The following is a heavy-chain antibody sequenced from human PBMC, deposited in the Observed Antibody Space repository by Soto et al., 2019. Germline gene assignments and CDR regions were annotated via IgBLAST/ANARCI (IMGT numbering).Heavy chain of an antibody. V-gene: IGHV4-59*01. J-gene: IGHJ6*02. CDR2: IYYSGST. CDR3: ARDSGLTSFSCYYYYYYGMYV. CDR1: GGSISSYY. D-gene: IGHD3-9*01. Sequence: SETLSLTCTVSGGSISSYYWSWIRQPPGKGLEWIGYIYYSGSTNYNPSLKSRVTISVDTSKNQFSLKLSSVTAADTAVYYCARDSGLTSFSCYYYYYYGMYVWGQGTTVTVSS.